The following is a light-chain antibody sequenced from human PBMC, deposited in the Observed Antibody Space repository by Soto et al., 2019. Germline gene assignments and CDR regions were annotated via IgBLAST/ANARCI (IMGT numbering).Light chain of an antibody. CDR2: GAS. CDR3: QQYGSSHT. Sequence: EIVLTQSPGTLSLSPGERATLSCRASQSVSSSYLAWYQQKPGQAPRLLIYGASSRATGIPDRFSGIGSVTDFTLTISRLEPEDFAVYYCQQYGSSHTFGQGTKLEIK. V-gene: IGKV3-20*01. CDR1: QSVSSSY. J-gene: IGKJ2*01.